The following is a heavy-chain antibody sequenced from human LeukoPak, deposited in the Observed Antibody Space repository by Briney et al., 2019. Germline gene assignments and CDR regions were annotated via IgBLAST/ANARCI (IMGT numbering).Heavy chain of an antibody. V-gene: IGHV4-34*01. CDR1: GGSFSGYY. J-gene: IGHJ3*02. D-gene: IGHD2-2*01. CDR2: INHSGST. Sequence: TSETLSLTCAVYGGSFSGYYWSWIRQPPGKGLEWIGEINHSGSTNYNPSLKSRVTISIDTSKNKFSLKQSSVTAADTAVYYCARADIVVVPGAVLNAFDIWGQGTMVTVSS. CDR3: ARADIVVVPGAVLNAFDI.